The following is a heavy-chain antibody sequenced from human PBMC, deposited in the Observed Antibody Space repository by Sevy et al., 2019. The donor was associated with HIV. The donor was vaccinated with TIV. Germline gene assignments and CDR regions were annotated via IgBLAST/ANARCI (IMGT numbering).Heavy chain of an antibody. J-gene: IGHJ4*02. D-gene: IGHD3-22*01. V-gene: IGHV3-21*01. CDR2: ISSGSSYI. CDR1: GFTFSYYT. Sequence: GGSLRLSCAASGFTFSYYTMKCVRQAPGKGLEWVSSISSGSSYISYGESVKGRFTISRDNAKNSLFLQMNSLRAEDTAVYYCARSLDYYDSSGANDYWGQGTLVTVSS. CDR3: ARSLDYYDSSGANDY.